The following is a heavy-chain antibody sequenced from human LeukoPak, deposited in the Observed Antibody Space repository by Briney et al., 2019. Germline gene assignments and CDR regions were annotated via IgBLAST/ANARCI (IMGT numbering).Heavy chain of an antibody. J-gene: IGHJ4*02. CDR3: AKEYCSNSVCHSLDY. Sequence: GGSLRLSCAASGFTFSSSGMHWARQAPGKGLEWVAVISYDGSNKYYADSVKGRFTFSRDNSKNTLYLQMNSLRAEDTAVYYCAKEYCSNSVCHSLDYWGQRTLVTVSS. CDR1: GFTFSSSG. V-gene: IGHV3-30*18. CDR2: ISYDGSNK. D-gene: IGHD2-8*01.